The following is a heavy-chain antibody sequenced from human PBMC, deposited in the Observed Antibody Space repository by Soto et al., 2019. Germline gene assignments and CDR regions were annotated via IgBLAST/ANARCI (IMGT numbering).Heavy chain of an antibody. CDR2: LDNSGST. D-gene: IGHD6-13*01. V-gene: IGHV4-59*08. CDR3: ARLYGSSWFSLGMDV. J-gene: IGHJ6*02. CDR1: GGSISSYY. Sequence: QVQLQESGPGLVKPSETLSLTCTVSGGSISSYYWSWIRQPPGKGLEWIGYLDNSGSTKYNPSLKRRVTRSGDTSKNQFALQLSSVTAADTAVYYCARLYGSSWFSLGMDVWGQGTTVTVSS.